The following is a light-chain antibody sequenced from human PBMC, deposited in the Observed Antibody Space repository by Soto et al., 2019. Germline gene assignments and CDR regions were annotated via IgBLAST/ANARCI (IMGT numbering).Light chain of an antibody. Sequence: QSVLTQPPSASGTPGQRVTISCSGSSSNIGSNSGFWFQQFPGTAPRLLIYRNNQRPSGLPDRFSGSKSGASASLAISGRRSEEEADDYCAAWDDSLSAWVFGGGTKLTVL. V-gene: IGLV1-47*01. CDR3: AAWDDSLSAWV. J-gene: IGLJ3*02. CDR2: RNN. CDR1: SSNIGSNS.